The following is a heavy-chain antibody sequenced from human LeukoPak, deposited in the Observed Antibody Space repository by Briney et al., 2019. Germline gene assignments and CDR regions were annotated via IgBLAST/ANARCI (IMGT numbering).Heavy chain of an antibody. CDR1: GGTFSSYA. CDR2: IIPIFGTA. Sequence: ASVKVSCKASGGTFSSYAISWVRQAPGQGLEWMGGIIPIFGTANYAQKFQGRVTIIADKSTSTAYMELSSLRSEDTAVYYCARDATRGYSYGHNWFDPWGQGTLVTVSS. J-gene: IGHJ5*02. CDR3: ARDATRGYSYGHNWFDP. V-gene: IGHV1-69*06. D-gene: IGHD5-18*01.